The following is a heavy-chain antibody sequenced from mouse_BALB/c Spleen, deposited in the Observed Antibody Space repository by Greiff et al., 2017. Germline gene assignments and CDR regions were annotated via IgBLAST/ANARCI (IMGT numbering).Heavy chain of an antibody. CDR3: ARLGDGYYFYAMDY. CDR1: GFSLTSYG. CDR2: IWAGGST. V-gene: IGHV2-9*02. Sequence: VKLMESGPGLVAPSQSLSITCTVSGFSLTSYGVHWVRQPPGKGLEWLGVIWAGGSTNYNSALMSRLSISKDNSKSQVFLKMNSLQTDDTAMYYCARLGDGYYFYAMDYWGQGTSVTVSS. J-gene: IGHJ4*01. D-gene: IGHD2-3*01.